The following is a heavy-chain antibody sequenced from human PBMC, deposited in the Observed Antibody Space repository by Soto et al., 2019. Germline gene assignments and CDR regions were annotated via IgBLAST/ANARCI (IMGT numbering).Heavy chain of an antibody. D-gene: IGHD1-26*01. J-gene: IGHJ4*02. Sequence: QVQLVESGGGVVQPGRSLRLSCAASGFTFSSYGMHWVRQAPGKGLEWVAVISYDGSNKYYADSVKGRFTISRDNSKNTLYLQMNSLRAEDTAVYYCAIDEDSGSYQLDYWGQGTLVTVSS. CDR2: ISYDGSNK. CDR1: GFTFSSYG. CDR3: AIDEDSGSYQLDY. V-gene: IGHV3-30*03.